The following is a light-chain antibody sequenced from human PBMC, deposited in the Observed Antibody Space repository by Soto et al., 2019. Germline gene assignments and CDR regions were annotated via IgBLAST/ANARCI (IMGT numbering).Light chain of an antibody. CDR3: KHSNAXLCT. Sequence: DIQMTQSPSTLSASVGDRVNITCRASQSIRGWLAWYQKKPGKAPKVLIYGASRLPSGVPSRFSGSGSETEFTLTISDLQPDDFATYYFKHSNAXLCTCGQGTKV. J-gene: IGKJ2*02. CDR2: GAS. V-gene: IGKV1-5*01. CDR1: QSIRGW.